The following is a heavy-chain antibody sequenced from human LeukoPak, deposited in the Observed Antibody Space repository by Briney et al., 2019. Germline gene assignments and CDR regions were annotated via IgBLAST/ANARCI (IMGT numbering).Heavy chain of an antibody. CDR1: GYSFTDYY. V-gene: IGHV1-2*02. Sequence: ASVKVSCKTSGYSFTDYYMHRVRQAPGQGLEWMGWINPNSGGTSSAQKFQGRVTMSRDTSITTVYMEVNWLTSDDTAMYYCARADRLHGGPYLIGPWGQGTLVTVSS. D-gene: IGHD3-16*01. CDR3: ARADRLHGGPYLIGP. J-gene: IGHJ5*02. CDR2: INPNSGGT.